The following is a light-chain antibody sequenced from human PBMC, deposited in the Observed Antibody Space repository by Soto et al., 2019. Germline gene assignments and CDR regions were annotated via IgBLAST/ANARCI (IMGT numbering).Light chain of an antibody. CDR3: QQRSNLPPGT. J-gene: IGKJ1*01. CDR2: DAS. V-gene: IGKV3-11*01. CDR1: QSVSSY. Sequence: EIVLTQYPATLSLSPGERATPSCRASQSVSSYLAWYQQKPGQAPRLLIYDASNRATGILARFSGRGSGTDFSLTISSLEPEDVVGYYCQQRSNLPPGTFGHGTKVEIK.